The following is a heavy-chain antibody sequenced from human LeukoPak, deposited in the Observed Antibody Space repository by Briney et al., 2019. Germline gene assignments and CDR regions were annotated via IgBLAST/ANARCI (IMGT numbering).Heavy chain of an antibody. D-gene: IGHD3-10*01. CDR2: INHSGST. J-gene: IGHJ4*02. Sequence: SETLSLTCAVYGGSFSGYYWSWIRQPPGKGVEWIGEINHSGSTNYNPSLKSRVTISVDTSKNQFSLKLSSVTAADTAVYYCARVRRIPGWFGELTYVFDYWGQGTLVTVSS. V-gene: IGHV4-34*01. CDR1: GGSFSGYY. CDR3: ARVRRIPGWFGELTYVFDY.